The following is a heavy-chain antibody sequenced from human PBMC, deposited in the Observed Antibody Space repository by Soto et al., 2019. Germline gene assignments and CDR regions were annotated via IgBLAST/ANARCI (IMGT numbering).Heavy chain of an antibody. Sequence: QVQLVESGGGVVQPGRSLRLSCTASGFIFSNYVMYWVRQAPGKGLEWVAFMSYDGTTKSYADSVKGRFTISRDNSQNTLYLQMNSLRPEDTGVYYCAREVLWSRYFDSWGQGSLVTVSS. CDR1: GFIFSNYV. D-gene: IGHD3-10*01. CDR2: MSYDGTTK. J-gene: IGHJ4*02. V-gene: IGHV3-30-3*01. CDR3: AREVLWSRYFDS.